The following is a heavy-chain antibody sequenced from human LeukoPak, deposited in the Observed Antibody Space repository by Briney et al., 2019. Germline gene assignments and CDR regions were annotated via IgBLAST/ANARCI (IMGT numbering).Heavy chain of an antibody. Sequence: PSETLSLTCTVSGGSISSYYWNWIRQPPGKGLEWIGYIYYTGSTTYNPSLKSPVTISVDTSKNQFSLKLSSVTAADTAVYYCARATRGSTSWPPLCGMDVWGQGTTVTVSS. CDR2: IYYTGST. D-gene: IGHD2-2*01. CDR1: GGSISSYY. J-gene: IGHJ6*02. CDR3: ARATRGSTSWPPLCGMDV. V-gene: IGHV4-59*01.